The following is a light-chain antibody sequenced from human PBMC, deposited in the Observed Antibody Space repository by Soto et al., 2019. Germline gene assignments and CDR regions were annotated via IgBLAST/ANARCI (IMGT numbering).Light chain of an antibody. V-gene: IGKV3-15*01. CDR2: GTS. CDR3: QQYNSWPQT. Sequence: TQSPATLSVSPGERATLSCRASQSIYSNLAWYYQRPGQSPRLLIYGTSTRATGVPARFSGSGSGTEFILTISSLQAEDFAVYYCQQYNSWPQTFGQGTKVEIK. J-gene: IGKJ1*01. CDR1: QSIYSN.